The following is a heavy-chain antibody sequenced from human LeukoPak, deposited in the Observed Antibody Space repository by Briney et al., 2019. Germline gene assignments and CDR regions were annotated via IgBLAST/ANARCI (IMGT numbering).Heavy chain of an antibody. CDR3: ASEGGVREEPFDY. CDR2: INHSGST. J-gene: IGHJ4*02. D-gene: IGHD3-16*01. CDR1: GGSFSGYY. Sequence: SETLSLTCAVYGGSFSGYYWSWIRQPPGKGLEWIGEINHSGSTNYNPSLKSRVTISVDTSKNQFSLKLSSVTAADTAVYYCASEGGVREEPFDYWGQGTLVTVSS. V-gene: IGHV4-34*01.